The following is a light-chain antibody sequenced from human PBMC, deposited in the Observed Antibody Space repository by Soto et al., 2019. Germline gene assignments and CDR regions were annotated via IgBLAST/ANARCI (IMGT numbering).Light chain of an antibody. CDR2: GAS. Sequence: DIQMTQSPSSLSASVGDRVTITCRASQSISSYLNWYQQKPGKAPKLLIYGASSLHSGVPSRFSGSGSGTYFTLTISSLQPEDFASYYCQQSYSTPRTFGQGTKVEIK. CDR3: QQSYSTPRT. V-gene: IGKV1-39*01. CDR1: QSISSY. J-gene: IGKJ1*01.